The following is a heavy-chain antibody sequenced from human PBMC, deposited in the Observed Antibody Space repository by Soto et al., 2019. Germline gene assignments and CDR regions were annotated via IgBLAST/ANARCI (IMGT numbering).Heavy chain of an antibody. CDR2: INHSGST. V-gene: IGHV4-34*01. CDR3: ARGQLDIVVVPAAISYYYYYGMDV. J-gene: IGHJ6*02. Sequence: GPGGASETLSLTCAVYGGSFSGYYWSWIRQPPGKGLEWIGEINHSGSTNYNPSLKSRVTISVDTSKNQFSLKLSSVTAADTAVYYCARGQLDIVVVPAAISYYYYYGMDVWGQGTTVTVSS. D-gene: IGHD2-2*01. CDR1: GGSFSGYY.